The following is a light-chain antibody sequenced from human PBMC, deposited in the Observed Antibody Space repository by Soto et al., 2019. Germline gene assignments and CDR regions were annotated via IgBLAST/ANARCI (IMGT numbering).Light chain of an antibody. CDR1: QSASQS. J-gene: IGKJ2*01. CDR3: QQYVSYPYT. V-gene: IGKV1-5*03. CDR2: RTS. Sequence: DIRMTQSPSTLSASVGDRVTITCRASQSASQSLAWYQQKPGKAPQLLIYRTSILESGVPSRFSGSGSGTELTLTISSLHPDDFGTYYCQQYVSYPYTFGQGTKLEIK.